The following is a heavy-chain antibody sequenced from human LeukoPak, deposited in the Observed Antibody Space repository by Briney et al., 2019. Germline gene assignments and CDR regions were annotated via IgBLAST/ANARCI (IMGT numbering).Heavy chain of an antibody. Sequence: GGSLRLSCAASGFTINIYAMNWVRQAPGKGLEWVSGISVSGGRTDYADSVKGRFTISRDNSKNTLYLQMNSLRAEDTAVYYCVKRGPGYDKSTYPPHYFDYWGQGTLVTVSS. D-gene: IGHD3-22*01. CDR2: ISVSGGRT. J-gene: IGHJ4*02. CDR1: GFTINIYA. CDR3: VKRGPGYDKSTYPPHYFDY. V-gene: IGHV3-23*01.